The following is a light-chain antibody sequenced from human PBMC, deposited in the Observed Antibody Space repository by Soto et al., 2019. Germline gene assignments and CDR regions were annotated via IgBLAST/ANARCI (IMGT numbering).Light chain of an antibody. CDR2: EVT. CDR1: SSDVGGYNY. CDR3: SSYTSSNTLI. Sequence: QSALTQPASVSGSRGQSITISCTGTSSDVGGYNYVSWFQHNPGKAPKVMIYEVTNRPSGVSNRFSGSKSGNTASLTISGLQAEDEADYYCSSYTSSNTLIFGGGTKVTVL. J-gene: IGLJ2*01. V-gene: IGLV2-14*01.